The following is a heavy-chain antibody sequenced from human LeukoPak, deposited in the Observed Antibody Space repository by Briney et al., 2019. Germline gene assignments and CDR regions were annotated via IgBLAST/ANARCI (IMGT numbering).Heavy chain of an antibody. V-gene: IGHV3-15*07. J-gene: IGHJ4*02. CDR2: IKSKTDGGTT. D-gene: IGHD6-19*01. CDR3: ARVLSSGWYDY. CDR1: GFTFSNAW. Sequence: GGSLRLSCAASGFTFSNAWMNWVRQAPGKGLEWVGRIKSKTDGGTTDYAAPVKGRFTISRDDSKNTLYLQMNSLRAEDTAVYYCARVLSSGWYDYWGQGTLVTVSS.